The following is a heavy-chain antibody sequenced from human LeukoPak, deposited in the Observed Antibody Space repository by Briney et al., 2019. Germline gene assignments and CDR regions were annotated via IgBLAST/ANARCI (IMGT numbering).Heavy chain of an antibody. J-gene: IGHJ6*04. CDR3: AGDCSSTSCYSSRDV. D-gene: IGHD2-2*01. Sequence: GGSLRLSCAASGFTFSSYSMNWVRQAPGKGLEWVSSISSSSSYIYYADSVKGRFTISRDNAKNSLYLQMNSLRAEDTAVYYCAGDCSSTSCYSSRDVWGKGTTVTVSS. CDR2: ISSSSSYI. CDR1: GFTFSSYS. V-gene: IGHV3-21*01.